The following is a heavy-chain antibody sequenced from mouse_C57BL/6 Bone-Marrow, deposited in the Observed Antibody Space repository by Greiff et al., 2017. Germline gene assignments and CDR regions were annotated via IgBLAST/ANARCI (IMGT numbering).Heavy chain of an antibody. Sequence: QVQLQQPGAELVKPGASVKMSCKASGYTFTSYWITWVKQRPGQGLEWIGDIYPGSGSTNYNEKFKSKATLTVATSSSTAYMQLSSLTSEDSAVYYCASITTVVEGYWGQGTTLTVSS. D-gene: IGHD1-1*01. J-gene: IGHJ2*01. V-gene: IGHV1-55*01. CDR2: IYPGSGST. CDR1: GYTFTSYW. CDR3: ASITTVVEGY.